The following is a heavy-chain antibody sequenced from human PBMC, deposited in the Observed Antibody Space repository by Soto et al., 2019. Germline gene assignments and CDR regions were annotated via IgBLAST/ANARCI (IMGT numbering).Heavy chain of an antibody. J-gene: IGHJ4*02. Sequence: GGSLRLSCAASGFTVSSNYMSWVRQAPGKGLEWVSVIYSGGSTYYADSVKGRFTISRDNSKNTLYLQMNSLRAEDTAVYYCARGVFSWPMYYFDYWGQGTLVTVSS. CDR3: ARGVFSWPMYYFDY. CDR1: GFTVSSNY. V-gene: IGHV3-53*01. D-gene: IGHD3-10*02. CDR2: IYSGGST.